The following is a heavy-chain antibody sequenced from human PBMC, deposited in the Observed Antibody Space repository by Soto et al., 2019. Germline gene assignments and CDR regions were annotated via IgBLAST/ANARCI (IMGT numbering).Heavy chain of an antibody. CDR1: GFTFSSCT. Sequence: EVHLVESGGGLVKPGGSLRLSCAVSGFTFSSCTMNWVRQAPGKGLAWVSSISPSIGHIYYADSVKGRFTISRDNAKNSLFLKMNSLRGEDTAVYYCSGCSGGACHKNYGMDVWGQGTTVTVSS. CDR2: ISPSIGHI. V-gene: IGHV3-21*06. D-gene: IGHD2-15*01. CDR3: SGCSGGACHKNYGMDV. J-gene: IGHJ6*02.